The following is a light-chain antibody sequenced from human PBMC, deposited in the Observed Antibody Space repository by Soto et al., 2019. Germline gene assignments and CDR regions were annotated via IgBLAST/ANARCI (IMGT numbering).Light chain of an antibody. Sequence: ETVLAQSPGTLSLSPVERATLSCSASQSVTNSFLAWYQQKPGQAPRLLIYGASRRATGIPDRFTGSGSGTDFTLTISRLEPEDFAVYYCQQYVSSPWAFGQGTKVDIK. CDR2: GAS. J-gene: IGKJ1*01. CDR1: QSVTNSF. CDR3: QQYVSSPWA. V-gene: IGKV3-20*01.